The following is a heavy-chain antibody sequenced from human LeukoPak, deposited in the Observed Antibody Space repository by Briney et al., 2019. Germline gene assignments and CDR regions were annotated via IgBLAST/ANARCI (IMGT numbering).Heavy chain of an antibody. Sequence: PSETLSLTCAVFGGSFSGYYWSWIRQPPGKGLEWIGEINHSGSTNYNPSLKSRVTISVDTSENQFSLKLSSVTAADTAVYYCARGHASYSYGFRYWGQGTLVTVSS. CDR3: ARGHASYSYGFRY. D-gene: IGHD5-18*01. CDR1: GGSFSGYY. V-gene: IGHV4-34*01. CDR2: INHSGST. J-gene: IGHJ4*02.